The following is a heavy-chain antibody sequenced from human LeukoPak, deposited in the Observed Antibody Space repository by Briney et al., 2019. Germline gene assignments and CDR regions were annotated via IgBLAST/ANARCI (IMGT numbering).Heavy chain of an antibody. CDR1: GYTLTELS. CDR2: FDPEDGET. CDR3: ATGSRGWYLRDYYMDV. V-gene: IGHV1-24*01. Sequence: ASVKVSCKVSGYTLTELSMHWVRQAPGKGLEWMGGFDPEDGETIYAQKFQGRVTMTEDTSTDTAYMELSSLRSEDTAVYYCATGSRGWYLRDYYMDVWGKGTTVTVSS. D-gene: IGHD6-19*01. J-gene: IGHJ6*03.